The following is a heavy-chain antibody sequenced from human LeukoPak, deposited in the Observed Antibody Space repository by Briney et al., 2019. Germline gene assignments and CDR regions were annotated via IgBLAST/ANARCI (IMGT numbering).Heavy chain of an antibody. CDR2: IYHSGST. D-gene: IGHD1/OR15-1a*01. CDR3: AILTSRGAFDI. Sequence: SETLSLTCAVSGYSISSGYYWGWIRQPPGKGLEWIGSIYHSGSTYYNPSLKSRVTTSVDTSKNQFSLKLSSVTAADTAVYYCAILTSRGAFDIWGQGTMVTVSS. V-gene: IGHV4-38-2*01. J-gene: IGHJ3*02. CDR1: GYSISSGYY.